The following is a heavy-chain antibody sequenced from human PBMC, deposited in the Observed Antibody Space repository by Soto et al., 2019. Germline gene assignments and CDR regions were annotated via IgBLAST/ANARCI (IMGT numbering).Heavy chain of an antibody. CDR1: VRDLELYY. CDR3: ARGLRFYSYFDP. CDR2: IFYNGNT. V-gene: IGHV4-59*08. Sequence: LTGSVCVRDLELYYWSWIRQPPGKGLEWVGYIFYNGNTKYNPSLKSRVTISVDTSKNQFSLKLNSVTAADTAVYYCARGLRFYSYFDPWARGNLLTVSS. D-gene: IGHD3-3*01. J-gene: IGHJ2*01.